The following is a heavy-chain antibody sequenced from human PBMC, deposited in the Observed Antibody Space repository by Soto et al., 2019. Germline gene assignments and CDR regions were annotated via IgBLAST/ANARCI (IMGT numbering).Heavy chain of an antibody. CDR2: ISYDGSNK. CDR3: EKGAGGDFWSGYYPYYYYGMDV. D-gene: IGHD3-3*01. V-gene: IGHV3-30*18. CDR1: GFTFSSYG. J-gene: IGHJ6*02. Sequence: QVQLVESGGGVVQPGRSLRLSCAASGFTFSSYGMHWVRQAPGKGLEWVAVISYDGSNKYYADSVKGRFTISRDNSKNTLYLQMNSLRAEDTAVYYCEKGAGGDFWSGYYPYYYYGMDVWGQGTTVTVSS.